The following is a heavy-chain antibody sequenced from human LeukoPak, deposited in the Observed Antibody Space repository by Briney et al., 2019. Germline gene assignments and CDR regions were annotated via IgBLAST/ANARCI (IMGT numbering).Heavy chain of an antibody. D-gene: IGHD2-2*01. CDR1: GGSFIGYY. Sequence: SETLSLTCAVYGGSFIGYYWSWIRQPPGKGLEWIGEINHSGSTNYNPSLKSRVTISVDTSKNQFSLKLSSVTAADTAVYYCARGDKDIVVVPMNWFDPWGQGTLVTVSS. V-gene: IGHV4-34*01. J-gene: IGHJ5*02. CDR3: ARGDKDIVVVPMNWFDP. CDR2: INHSGST.